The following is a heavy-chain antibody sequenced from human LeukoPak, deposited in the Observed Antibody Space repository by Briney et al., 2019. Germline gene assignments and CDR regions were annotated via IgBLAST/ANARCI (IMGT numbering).Heavy chain of an antibody. CDR3: ARDLEWELLWERRWYFDL. CDR2: INHSGST. Sequence: SETLSLTCAVYGGSFSGYYWSWIRQPPGKGLEWIGEINHSGSTNYNPSLKSRVTISVDKSKNQFSLKLSSVTAADTAVYYCARDLEWELLWERRWYFDLWGRGTLVTVSS. J-gene: IGHJ2*01. V-gene: IGHV4-34*01. D-gene: IGHD1-26*01. CDR1: GGSFSGYY.